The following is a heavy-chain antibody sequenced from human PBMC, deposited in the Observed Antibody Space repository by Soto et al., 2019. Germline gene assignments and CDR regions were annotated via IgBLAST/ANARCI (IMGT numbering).Heavy chain of an antibody. CDR2: ISVYNGYT. CDR1: GYSFPDYG. Sequence: QVQLVQSGGEVKKPGASVKVSCEASGYSFPDYGITWVRRAPGQGLEWMGWISVYNGYTKYAQNFQGRITMTTDTSTNTAYMELRSLRSDDTAVYYCARGDADYEGSWFDSWGQGTLVTVSS. V-gene: IGHV1-18*01. D-gene: IGHD4-17*01. CDR3: ARGDADYEGSWFDS. J-gene: IGHJ5*01.